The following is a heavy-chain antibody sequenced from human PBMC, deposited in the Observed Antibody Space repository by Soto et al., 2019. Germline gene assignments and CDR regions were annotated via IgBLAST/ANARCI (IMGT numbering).Heavy chain of an antibody. CDR1: GYTFTSYG. CDR3: ARDKREYSSGYNWFDP. V-gene: IGHV1-18*01. J-gene: IGHJ5*02. CDR2: ISAYNGNT. D-gene: IGHD6-19*01. Sequence: ASVKVSCKASGYTFTSYGISWVRQAPGQGLEWMGWISAYNGNTNYAQKLQDRVTMTTDTSTSTAYMELRSLRSDDTAVYYCARDKREYSSGYNWFDPWGQGTLVTISS.